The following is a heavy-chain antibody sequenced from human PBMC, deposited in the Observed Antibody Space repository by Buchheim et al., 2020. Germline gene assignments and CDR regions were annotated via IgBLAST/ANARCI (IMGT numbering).Heavy chain of an antibody. D-gene: IGHD3-9*01. V-gene: IGHV3-7*01. CDR1: GFTISYYW. J-gene: IGHJ4*02. Sequence: EAQLVESGGGLVQPGGSLRLSCAASGFTISYYWMSWVRQAPGKGLEWVANIKEDGSEKYCVDSVRGRFTISRDKAKNYLYLQMDSLRAEDMAVYYCTRDSFDTQGTPFDYWGQGTL. CDR3: TRDSFDTQGTPFDY. CDR2: IKEDGSEK.